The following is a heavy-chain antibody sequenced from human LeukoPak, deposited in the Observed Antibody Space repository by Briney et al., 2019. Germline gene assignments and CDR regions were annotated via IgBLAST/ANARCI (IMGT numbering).Heavy chain of an antibody. CDR3: ARGGYSGYDYYYYGMDV. CDR2: INPSGGST. V-gene: IGHV1-46*01. CDR1: GFTFTSYY. J-gene: IGHJ6*02. D-gene: IGHD5-12*01. Sequence: GASVKVSCKASGFTFTSYYMHWVRQAPGQGLEWMGIINPSGGSTSYPQKFQGRVTMTRDTSTSTVYMELSSLRSEDTAVYYCARGGYSGYDYYYYGMDVWGQGTTVTVSS.